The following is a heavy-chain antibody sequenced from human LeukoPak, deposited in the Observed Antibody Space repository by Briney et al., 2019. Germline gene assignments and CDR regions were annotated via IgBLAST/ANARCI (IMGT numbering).Heavy chain of an antibody. D-gene: IGHD3-3*01. J-gene: IGHJ4*02. CDR2: IYGSGSD. CDR3: ARDSADVLSGYFEN. CDR1: GGSIGTYY. Sequence: PSETLSLTCTVSGGSIGTYYWSWVRQPAGKGLEWIGRIYGSGSDNYNPSLESRLIMSMDKSKNQFSLKLNSVTAADPGVYYCARDSADVLSGYFENWGQGTLVTVSS. V-gene: IGHV4-4*07.